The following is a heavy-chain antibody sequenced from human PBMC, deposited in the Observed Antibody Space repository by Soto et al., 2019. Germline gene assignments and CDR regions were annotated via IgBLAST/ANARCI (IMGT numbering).Heavy chain of an antibody. CDR2: ISYDGSNK. CDR1: GFTFSSYG. CDR3: AKGIQLWESYYYYGMDV. V-gene: IGHV3-30*18. D-gene: IGHD5-18*01. J-gene: IGHJ6*02. Sequence: GGSLRLSCAASGFTFSSYGMHWVRQAPGKGLEWVAVISYDGSNKYYADSVKGRFTISRDNSKNTLYLQMNSLRAEDTAVYYCAKGIQLWESYYYYGMDVWGQGTTVTVSS.